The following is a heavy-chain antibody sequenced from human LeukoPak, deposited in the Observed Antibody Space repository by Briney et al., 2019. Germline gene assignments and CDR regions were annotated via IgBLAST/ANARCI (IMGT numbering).Heavy chain of an antibody. J-gene: IGHJ4*02. CDR2: VTGRGGST. Sequence: GGPLRLSCVASGFTFSNYAMSWVRQAPGKRLEWVSAVTGRGGSTYYADSVKGRFTISRDNSRNTLFLQMNSLRAGDTAIYYCAKWGDFDILTGYYVSDFWGQGTLVTVSS. D-gene: IGHD3-9*01. CDR1: GFTFSNYA. CDR3: AKWGDFDILTGYYVSDF. V-gene: IGHV3-23*01.